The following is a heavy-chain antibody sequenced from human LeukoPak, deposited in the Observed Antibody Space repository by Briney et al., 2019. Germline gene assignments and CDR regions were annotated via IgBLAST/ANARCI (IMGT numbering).Heavy chain of an antibody. CDR3: ARDYGFDY. D-gene: IGHD3-10*01. CDR1: GFTFSSYS. CDR2: ISSSSTI. V-gene: IGHV3-48*04. J-gene: IGHJ4*02. Sequence: GGSLRLSCAASGFTFSSYSMNWVRQAPGKGLEWVSYISSSSTIYYADSVKGRFTISRDNAKNSLYLQMNSLRAEDTAVYYCARDYGFDYWGQGTLVTVSS.